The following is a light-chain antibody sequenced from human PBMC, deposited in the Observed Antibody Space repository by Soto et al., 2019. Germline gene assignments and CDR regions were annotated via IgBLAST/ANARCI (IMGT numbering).Light chain of an antibody. CDR1: SSDVGTYNL. V-gene: IGLV2-23*01. J-gene: IGLJ3*02. CDR3: CSYAGSSTWV. Sequence: QSVLTQPAFVSGSPGQSITISCTGTSSDVGTYNLVSWYQQHPGEAPKLIIFENTKRPSGVSNRFSGSKSGNTASLTISGLQAEDEADYYCCSYAGSSTWVFGGGTKVTVL. CDR2: ENT.